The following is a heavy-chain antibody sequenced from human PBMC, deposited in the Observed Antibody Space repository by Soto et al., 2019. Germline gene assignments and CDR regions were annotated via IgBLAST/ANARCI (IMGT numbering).Heavy chain of an antibody. J-gene: IGHJ4*02. CDR1: GGSFSGYY. Sequence: SETLSLTCAVYGGSFSGYYWSWIRPPPGKGLEWIGEINHSGSTNYNPSLKSRVTISVDTSKNQFSLKLSSVTAADTAVYYCARVSGKYAGNFDYWGQGTLVTVSS. CDR2: INHSGST. V-gene: IGHV4-34*01. CDR3: ARVSGKYAGNFDY. D-gene: IGHD3-10*01.